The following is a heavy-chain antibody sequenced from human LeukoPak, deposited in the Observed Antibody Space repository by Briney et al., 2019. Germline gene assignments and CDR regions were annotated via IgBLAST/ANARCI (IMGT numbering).Heavy chain of an antibody. D-gene: IGHD6-19*01. V-gene: IGHV4-39*01. J-gene: IGHJ4*02. CDR2: IYYSGST. Sequence: SETLSLTCTVSGGSISSSSYYWGWIRQPPGKGLEWIGSIYYSGSTYYNPSLKSRVTISVDTSKNQFSLKLSSVTAADTAVYYCARHWELGPGYSSGWLDYWGQGTLVTVSS. CDR3: ARHWELGPGYSSGWLDY. CDR1: GGSISSSSYY.